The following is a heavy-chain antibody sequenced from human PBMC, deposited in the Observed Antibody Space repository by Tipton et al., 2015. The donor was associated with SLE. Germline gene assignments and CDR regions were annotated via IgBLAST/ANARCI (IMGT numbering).Heavy chain of an antibody. CDR3: ATQYSSSWCYFDY. V-gene: IGHV3-23*03. CDR2: IFGGGTT. CDR1: GFTFSIYA. D-gene: IGHD6-13*01. Sequence: SLRLSCAASGFTFSIYAMSWVRQAPGKGLEWVSVIFGGGTTYYADSVKGRFTISRDNSKNTLYLQMNSLRAEDTAVYYCATQYSSSWCYFDYWGQGALVTVSS. J-gene: IGHJ4*02.